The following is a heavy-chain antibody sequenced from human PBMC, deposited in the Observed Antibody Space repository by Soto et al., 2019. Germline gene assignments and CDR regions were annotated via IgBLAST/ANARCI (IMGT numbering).Heavy chain of an antibody. CDR1: GFSFGSYA. D-gene: IGHD3-3*01. J-gene: IGHJ4*02. Sequence: GGSLRLSCAASGFSFGSYALSLVRQAPGKGLEWVSTISGSDGKTFYADSVKGRFSISRDTSQNTLYLQMNSLRADDTAIYYCPRWSYLDYWGQGTRVTLS. CDR3: PRWSYLDY. V-gene: IGHV3-23*01. CDR2: ISGSDGKT.